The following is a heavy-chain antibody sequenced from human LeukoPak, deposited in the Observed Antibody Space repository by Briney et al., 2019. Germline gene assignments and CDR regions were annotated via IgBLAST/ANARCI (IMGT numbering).Heavy chain of an antibody. Sequence: SETLSLTCAVYGGSFSGYYWSWIRQPPGKGLEWIGEINHSGSTNYNPSLKSRVTMSVDTSKNQFSLKLSSVTAADTAVYYCARCPLQYYYDSSGYYYVGAFDIWGQGTMVTVSS. V-gene: IGHV4-34*01. D-gene: IGHD3-22*01. CDR2: INHSGST. CDR3: ARCPLQYYYDSSGYYYVGAFDI. CDR1: GGSFSGYY. J-gene: IGHJ3*02.